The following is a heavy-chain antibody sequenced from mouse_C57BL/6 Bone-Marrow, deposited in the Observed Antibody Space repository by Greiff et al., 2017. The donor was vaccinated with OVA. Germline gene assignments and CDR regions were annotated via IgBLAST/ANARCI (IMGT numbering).Heavy chain of an antibody. Sequence: EVKLVESGGDLVKPGGSLKLSCAASGFTFSSYGMSWVRQTPDKRLEWVATISSGGSYTYYPDSVKGRFTISRDNAKNTLYLQMSSLKSEDTAMYYCARPTVVDAMDYWGQGTSVTVSS. D-gene: IGHD1-1*01. J-gene: IGHJ4*01. CDR2: ISSGGSYT. CDR1: GFTFSSYG. CDR3: ARPTVVDAMDY. V-gene: IGHV5-6*01.